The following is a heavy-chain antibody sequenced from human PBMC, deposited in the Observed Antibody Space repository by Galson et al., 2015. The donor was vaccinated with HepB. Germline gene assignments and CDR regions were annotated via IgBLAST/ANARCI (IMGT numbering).Heavy chain of an antibody. V-gene: IGHV4-4*02. CDR1: GGSISSSNW. CDR3: ARKAYGSSPRIYFDY. CDR2: IYHSGST. J-gene: IGHJ4*02. Sequence: TLSLTCAVSGGSISSSNWWSWVRQPPGKGLEWIGEIYHSGSTNYSPSLKSRVTISVDKSKNQFSLKLSSVTAADTAVYYCARKAYGSSPRIYFDYWGQGTLVTVSS. D-gene: IGHD6-13*01.